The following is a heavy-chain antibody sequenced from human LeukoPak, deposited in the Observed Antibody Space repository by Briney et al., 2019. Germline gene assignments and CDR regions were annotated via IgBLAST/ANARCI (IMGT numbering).Heavy chain of an antibody. CDR2: IDNSGST. V-gene: IGHV4-61*09. CDR3: ARDCEFCDLLFYMNV. CDR1: GGSISSTGYY. J-gene: IGHJ6*03. Sequence: PSQTLSLTCTVSGGSISSTGYYWTWIRQPAGKGLEWIGHIDNSGSTNCNPSLKSRVTISVDTSKNQFSLNLTSVTAAGTAVYYCARDCEFCDLLFYMNVWGKGTTVTVSS. D-gene: IGHD3-16*01.